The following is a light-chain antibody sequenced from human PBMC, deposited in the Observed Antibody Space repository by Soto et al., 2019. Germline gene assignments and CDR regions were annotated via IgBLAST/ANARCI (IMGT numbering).Light chain of an antibody. CDR3: QQYKSYSYT. J-gene: IGKJ2*01. Sequence: DIQMTQSPSTLSASVGDRVTITCRASQSISSLLAWYQQKPGTAPKLLIYKASSLESGVPSRFSGSGSGTEFTLTISSLQPDDFATYYCQQYKSYSYTFGQGTKLEIK. V-gene: IGKV1-5*03. CDR1: QSISSL. CDR2: KAS.